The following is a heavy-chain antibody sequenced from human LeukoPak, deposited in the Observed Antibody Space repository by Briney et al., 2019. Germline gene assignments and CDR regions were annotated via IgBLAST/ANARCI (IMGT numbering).Heavy chain of an antibody. J-gene: IGHJ3*02. CDR1: GFKLSSYA. V-gene: IGHV3-30-3*01. D-gene: IGHD3/OR15-3a*01. Sequence: GRSLRPSCAPYGFKLSSYAMHWDRQAPGNVLEWVAVISYDGSNKYYADSVKGRLTISRDNSKNTLYLQMNSLRAEDTAVYYCARDGTEGNAFDIWGQRTMVTVSS. CDR3: ARDGTEGNAFDI. CDR2: ISYDGSNK.